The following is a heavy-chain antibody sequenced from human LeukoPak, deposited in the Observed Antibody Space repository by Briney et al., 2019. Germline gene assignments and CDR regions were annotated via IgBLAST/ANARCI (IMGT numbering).Heavy chain of an antibody. J-gene: IGHJ4*02. D-gene: IGHD3-10*01. CDR3: ARGPYVLLWFGELLGDY. V-gene: IGHV3-30-3*01. Sequence: AGGSLRLSCAASGFTFSSYAMHWVRQAPGKGLEWLAVISYDGSNKYYADSVKGRFTISRDNSKNTLYLQMNSLRAEDTAVYYCARGPYVLLWFGELLGDYWGQGTLVTVSS. CDR2: ISYDGSNK. CDR1: GFTFSSYA.